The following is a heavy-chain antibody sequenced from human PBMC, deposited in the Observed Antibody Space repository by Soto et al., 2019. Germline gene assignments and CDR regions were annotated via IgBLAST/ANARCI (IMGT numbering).Heavy chain of an antibody. CDR1: GFTFSAYG. CDR3: AKDLLSRTPNWFDP. J-gene: IGHJ5*02. V-gene: IGHV3-30*18. CDR2: ISHDGSNT. Sequence: GGSLRLSCAASGFTFSAYGIHWVRQAPGKGLEWVAVISHDGSNTNYADSVKGRFTFSRDNSKDTVYLQMNSLRAEDTAVYYCAKDLLSRTPNWFDPWGLGTQVTVSS. D-gene: IGHD3-3*02.